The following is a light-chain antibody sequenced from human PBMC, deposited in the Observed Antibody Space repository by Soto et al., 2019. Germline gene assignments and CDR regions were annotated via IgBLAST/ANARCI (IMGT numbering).Light chain of an antibody. V-gene: IGLV2-14*01. CDR1: SSDVGSYTY. CDR3: SSYTSYSTPDV. CDR2: EVS. J-gene: IGLJ1*01. Sequence: QSVLTQPASVSGSPGQSITISCTGSSSDVGSYTYVSWYQQHPGKAPELIIYEVSNRPSGVSNRFSGSKSGNTASLTISGLQVEDEADYFCSSYTSYSTPDVFGTGTKVTVL.